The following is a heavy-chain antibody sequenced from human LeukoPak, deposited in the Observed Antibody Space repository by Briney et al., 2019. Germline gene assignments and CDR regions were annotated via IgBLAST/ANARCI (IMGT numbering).Heavy chain of an antibody. D-gene: IGHD3-16*02. CDR3: ARNYVWGSYRHTDAFDI. J-gene: IGHJ3*02. CDR1: GFTFSSYG. Sequence: PGGSLRLSCAASGFTFSSYGMHWVRQAPGKGLEWEAFIRYDGSNKYYADSVKGRFTISRDNSKNTLYLQMNSLRAEDTALYYCARNYVWGSYRHTDAFDIWGQGTMVTVSS. CDR2: IRYDGSNK. V-gene: IGHV3-30*02.